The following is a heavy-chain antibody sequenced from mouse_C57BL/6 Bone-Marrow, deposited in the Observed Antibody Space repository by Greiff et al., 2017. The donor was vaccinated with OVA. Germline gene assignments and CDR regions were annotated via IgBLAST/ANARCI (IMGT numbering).Heavy chain of an antibody. V-gene: IGHV1-64*01. J-gene: IGHJ4*01. Sequence: QVHVKQPGAELVKPGASVKLSCKASGYTFTSYWMHWVKQRPGQGLEWIGMIHPNSGSTNYNEKFKSKATLTVDKSSSTAYMQLSSLTSEDSAVYYCARRLITTVVGGAMDYWGQGTSVTVSS. D-gene: IGHD1-1*01. CDR2: IHPNSGST. CDR1: GYTFTSYW. CDR3: ARRLITTVVGGAMDY.